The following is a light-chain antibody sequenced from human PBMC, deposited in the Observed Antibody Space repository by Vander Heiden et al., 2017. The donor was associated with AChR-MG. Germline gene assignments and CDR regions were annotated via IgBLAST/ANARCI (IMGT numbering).Light chain of an antibody. J-gene: IGKJ1*01. CDR3: MQALQTPPT. CDR2: LGS. V-gene: IGKV2-28*01. CDR1: QSLLHSNGYNY. Sequence: DIVMTQSPRSLPVTPGEPASIPCRSSQSLLHSNGYNYLDWYLQKPGQSPQLLIYLGSNRAAGVPDRFSGSGSGTDFTLKISRVEAEDVGVYYCMQALQTPPTFGQGTKVEIK.